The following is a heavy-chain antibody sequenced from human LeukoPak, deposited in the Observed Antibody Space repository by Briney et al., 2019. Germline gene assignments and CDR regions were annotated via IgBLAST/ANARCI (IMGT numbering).Heavy chain of an antibody. CDR3: ARLYDFWSGYELDY. J-gene: IGHJ4*02. CDR1: GYSISSGYY. Sequence: SETLSLTCAVSGYSISSGYYWGWIRQPPGKGLERIGSIYHSGSTYYNPSLKGRVTISVDTSKNQFSLKLSSVTAADTAVYYCARLYDFWSGYELDYWGQGTLVTVSS. V-gene: IGHV4-38-2*01. CDR2: IYHSGST. D-gene: IGHD3-3*01.